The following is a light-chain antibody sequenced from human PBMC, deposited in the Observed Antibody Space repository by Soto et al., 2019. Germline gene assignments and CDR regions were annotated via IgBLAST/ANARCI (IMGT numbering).Light chain of an antibody. CDR3: QQFNSPWYT. J-gene: IGKJ2*01. CDR1: QGISSA. CDR2: DAS. V-gene: IGKV1-13*02. Sequence: AIQLTQSPSSLSASVGDRVTITCRASQGISSALAWYQQKPGKAPKLLIYDASSLESGVPSRFSGSGSGTDFTLTISSLQPEDFATYCCQQFNSPWYTFGQGTKLEIK.